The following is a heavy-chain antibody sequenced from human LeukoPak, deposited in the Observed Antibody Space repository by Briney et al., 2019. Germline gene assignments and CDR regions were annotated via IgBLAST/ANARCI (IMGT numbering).Heavy chain of an antibody. CDR3: ARVPQMSYMVRGVIGAFDI. CDR2: MWDDGTNG. V-gene: IGHV3-33*01. D-gene: IGHD3-10*01. Sequence: GGSLRLSCTASGSNFGIYGMHWVRQAPGKGLEWVAVMWDDGTNGYYVESVKGRFTISRDNGKRTLYLQMNSLRVEDTAVYYCARVPQMSYMVRGVIGAFDIWGQGTMVTVSS. J-gene: IGHJ3*02. CDR1: GSNFGIYG.